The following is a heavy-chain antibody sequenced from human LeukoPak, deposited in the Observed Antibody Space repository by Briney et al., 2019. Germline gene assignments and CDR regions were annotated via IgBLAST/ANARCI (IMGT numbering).Heavy chain of an antibody. V-gene: IGHV3-53*01. CDR2: LYNGGNT. CDR3: ARYDGGSGPFDY. CDR1: GFTVSSNY. D-gene: IGHD3-10*01. Sequence: PGGSLRLSCAVSGFTVSSNYMSWVRQAPGKGLEGVSVLYNGGNTYYAPSVTGRFTVSKDNSKNPLYLKMNSLRAEDTAVYYCARYDGGSGPFDYWGQGNLVTVSS. J-gene: IGHJ4*02.